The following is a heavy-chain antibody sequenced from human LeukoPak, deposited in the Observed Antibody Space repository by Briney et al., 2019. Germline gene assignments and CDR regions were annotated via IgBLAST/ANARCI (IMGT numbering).Heavy chain of an antibody. V-gene: IGHV3-66*01. J-gene: IGHJ5*02. CDR3: ARSGYYDSSALNWFDP. CDR1: GFTFSGYA. D-gene: IGHD3-22*01. CDR2: ISPGGNT. Sequence: GGSLRLSCAASGFTFSGYAMSWVRQAPGKGLEWVSLISPGGNTFYADSVKGRFTISRDNSKNTLYLQMNSLRVEDTAVYYCARSGYYDSSALNWFDPWGQGTLVTVSS.